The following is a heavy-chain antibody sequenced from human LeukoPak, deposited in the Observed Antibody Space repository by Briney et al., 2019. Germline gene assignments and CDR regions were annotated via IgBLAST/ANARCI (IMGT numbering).Heavy chain of an antibody. J-gene: IGHJ5*02. V-gene: IGHV4-59*08. CDR1: GGSISIYY. D-gene: IGHD1-26*01. CDR3: ARGQLVGATNWFDT. CDR2: VYYSGST. Sequence: PETLSLTCTVSGGSISIYYWTWIRQPPGKGLEWIGNVYYSGSTNYNPSLKSRVTISVDTSKNQFSLKLNSMTAADTAVYYCARGQLVGATNWFDTWGQGTLVTVSS.